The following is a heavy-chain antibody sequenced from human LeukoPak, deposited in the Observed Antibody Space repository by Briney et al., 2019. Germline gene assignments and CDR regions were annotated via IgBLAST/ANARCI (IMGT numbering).Heavy chain of an antibody. J-gene: IGHJ4*02. V-gene: IGHV5-51*01. CDR1: GYSFSNYW. Sequence: GESLKVSCKGSGYSFSNYWIGWVRQMPGKGLEWMGIIYPADSNIRDSPSFQGQVTISADKSISTAYLQWSSLKASDTAMYYCGRLRGGSDSPHFDYWGQGTLVIVSS. CDR2: IYPADSNI. D-gene: IGHD5-12*01. CDR3: GRLRGGSDSPHFDY.